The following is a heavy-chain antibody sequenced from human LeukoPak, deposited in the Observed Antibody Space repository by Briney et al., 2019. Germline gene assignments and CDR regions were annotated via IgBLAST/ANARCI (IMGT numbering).Heavy chain of an antibody. CDR2: IYTSGST. CDR1: GGSISSYY. J-gene: IGHJ4*02. V-gene: IGHV4-4*07. Sequence: KASETLSLTCTVSGGSISSYYWSWIRQPAGKGLEWIGRIYTSGSTNYNPSLKSRVTMSVDTSKNQFSLKLSSVTAADTAVYYCARDGENTYYYDSSGALDYWGQGTLVTVSS. CDR3: ARDGENTYYYDSSGALDY. D-gene: IGHD3-22*01.